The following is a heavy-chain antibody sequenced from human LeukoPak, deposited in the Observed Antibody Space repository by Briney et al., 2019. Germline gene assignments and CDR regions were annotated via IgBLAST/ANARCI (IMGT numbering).Heavy chain of an antibody. Sequence: PPETLSLTCAVYGGSFSGYSWSWIRHPPGEGLEWIGEINHSGSTNYNPSLKSRVTISVDTSKNQFSLKLSSVTAADTAVYYCASFVDTAMVFDYWGQGTLVTVSS. J-gene: IGHJ4*02. CDR2: INHSGST. D-gene: IGHD5-18*01. CDR3: ASFVDTAMVFDY. CDR1: GGSFSGYS. V-gene: IGHV4-34*01.